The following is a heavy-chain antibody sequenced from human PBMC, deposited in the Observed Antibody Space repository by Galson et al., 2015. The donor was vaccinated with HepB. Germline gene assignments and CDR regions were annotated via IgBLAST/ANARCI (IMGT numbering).Heavy chain of an antibody. CDR2: INPSGGST. J-gene: IGHJ5*02. Sequence: SVKVSCKASGYTFTSYSMHWVRQAPGQGLEWMGIINPSGGSTSYAQKFQGRVTMTRDTSTSTVYMELSSLRSEDTAVYYCARLRGGGYYRNNWFGPWGQGTLVTVSS. CDR3: ARLRGGGYYRNNWFGP. CDR1: GYTFTSYS. D-gene: IGHD3-22*01. V-gene: IGHV1-46*03.